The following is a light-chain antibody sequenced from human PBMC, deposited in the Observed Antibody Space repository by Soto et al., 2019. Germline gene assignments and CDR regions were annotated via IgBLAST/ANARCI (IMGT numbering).Light chain of an antibody. J-gene: IGKJ2*01. Sequence: ETVVTQSPGTLYVSPGERAILSCRASQSVSGKLAWYQQKPGQAPRLLIYGASTRATGLPARFSGSGSGSEFTLTISSLQSEDFAVYYCQQYAYWPYTFGQGTKLGIK. CDR3: QQYAYWPYT. CDR1: QSVSGK. CDR2: GAS. V-gene: IGKV3-15*01.